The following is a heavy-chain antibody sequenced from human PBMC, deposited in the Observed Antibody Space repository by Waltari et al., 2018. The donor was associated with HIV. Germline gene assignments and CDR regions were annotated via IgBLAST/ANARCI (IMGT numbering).Heavy chain of an antibody. D-gene: IGHD1-26*01. J-gene: IGHJ4*02. CDR1: GGSFSGYY. CDR2: INHSGST. CDR3: ALLGGATNFDY. Sequence: QVQLQQWGAGLLKPSATLSLTCAVYGGSFSGYYWSWIRQPPGKGLEWIGEINHSGSTNYNPSLKSRVTISVDTSKNQFSLKLSSVTAADTAVYYCALLGGATNFDYWGQGTLVTVSS. V-gene: IGHV4-34*01.